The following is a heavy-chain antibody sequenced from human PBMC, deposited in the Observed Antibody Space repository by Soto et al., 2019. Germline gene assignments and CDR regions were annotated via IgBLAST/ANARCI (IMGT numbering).Heavy chain of an antibody. CDR3: ASMRGGYDMHGYDY. V-gene: IGHV4-30-2*01. CDR2: IYHSGST. J-gene: IGHJ4*02. Sequence: QLQLQESGSGLVKPSQTLSLTCAVSGGSISSGGYSWSWIRQPPGKGLEWIGYIYHSGSTYYNPSLYVRVTITVDRSKNQFSLKLSSVTAADTAVYDCASMRGGYDMHGYDYWGQGTLVTVSS. D-gene: IGHD3-22*01. CDR1: GGSISSGGYS.